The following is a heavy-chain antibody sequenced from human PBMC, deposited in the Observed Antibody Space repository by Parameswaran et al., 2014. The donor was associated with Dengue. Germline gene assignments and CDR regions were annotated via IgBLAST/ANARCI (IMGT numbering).Heavy chain of an antibody. CDR3: AGSQGYCSGGSCYVGGDYYYYYGMDV. D-gene: IGHD2-15*01. CDR2: ISGYNGNT. V-gene: IGHV1-18*01. Sequence: SWVRQAPGQGLEWMGWISGYNGNTNYAQNLQGRVTMTTDASTSTVYMELRSLRSDDTAVYYCAGSQGYCSGGSCYVGGDYYYYYGMDVWGQGTTVTVSS. J-gene: IGHJ6*02.